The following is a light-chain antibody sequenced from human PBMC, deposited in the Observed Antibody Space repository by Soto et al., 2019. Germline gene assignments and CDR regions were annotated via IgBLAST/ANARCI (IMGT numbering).Light chain of an antibody. CDR2: SIN. V-gene: IGLV1-44*01. CDR1: SSDVGRYNY. CDR3: AAWDDSLNGHV. Sequence: QSALAQPASVSGSLGQSITISCTGTSSDVGRYNYVYWYQQLPGTAPKLLIYSINQRPSGVPDRFSGSKSGTSASLAISGLLSEDEADYYCAAWDDSLNGHVFGTGTKLTVL. J-gene: IGLJ1*01.